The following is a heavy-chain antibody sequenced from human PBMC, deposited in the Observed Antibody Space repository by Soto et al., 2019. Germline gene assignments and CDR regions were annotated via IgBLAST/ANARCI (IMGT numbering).Heavy chain of an antibody. J-gene: IGHJ6*02. CDR2: INHSGST. Sequence: SETLSLTCAVCGGSFSGYYWSWIRQPPGKGLEWIGEINHSGSTNYNPSLKSRVTISVDTSKNQFSLKLSSVTAADTAVYYCARTQTIQLWLPEYYYGMDVWGQGTTVTVSS. D-gene: IGHD5-18*01. CDR3: ARTQTIQLWLPEYYYGMDV. V-gene: IGHV4-34*01. CDR1: GGSFSGYY.